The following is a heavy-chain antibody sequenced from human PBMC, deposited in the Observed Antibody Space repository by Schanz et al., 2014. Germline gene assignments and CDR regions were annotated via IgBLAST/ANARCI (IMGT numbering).Heavy chain of an antibody. J-gene: IGHJ5*01. D-gene: IGHD2-8*02. CDR1: GFTVSNNY. V-gene: IGHV3-21*01. Sequence: VQLVESGGGLVKPGGSLRLSCAASGFTVSNNYMSWVRQAPGKGLEWVSSISNGGGYIYYADSVKGRFTISRDNAKNSVYLQMHSLRAEDTALYYCARDRDAGGYDSWGQGTLVTVSS. CDR3: ARDRDAGGYDS. CDR2: ISNGGGYI.